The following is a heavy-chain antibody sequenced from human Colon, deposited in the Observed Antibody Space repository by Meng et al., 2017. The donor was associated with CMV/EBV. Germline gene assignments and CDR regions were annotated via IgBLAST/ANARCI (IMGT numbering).Heavy chain of an antibody. CDR2: IYYSGST. CDR1: GGSISSYY. D-gene: IGHD3-3*01. CDR3: ARDGLESPLGH. V-gene: IGHV4-59*01. J-gene: IGHJ1*01. Sequence: SETLSLTCTVSGGSISSYYWSWIRQPPGKGLEWIGYIYYSGSTNYNPSLKSRVTISVDTSKNQFPLKLSSVTAADTAVYYCARDGLESPLGHWGQGTLVTVSS.